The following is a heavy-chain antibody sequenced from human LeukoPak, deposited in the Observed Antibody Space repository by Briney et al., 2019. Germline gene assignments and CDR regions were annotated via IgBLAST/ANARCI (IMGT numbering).Heavy chain of an antibody. CDR2: ITSSSSYT. D-gene: IGHD6-13*01. V-gene: IGHV3-11*03. CDR3: ARSYSPFDY. CDR1: GFTFSDYY. Sequence: GGSLRLSCAASGFTFSDYYMSWIRQAPGKGLEWVSDITSSSSYTNYADSVKGRFTISRDNAKNSLYLQMNSLRAEDTAVYYCARSYSPFDYWGQGTLVTVSS. J-gene: IGHJ4*02.